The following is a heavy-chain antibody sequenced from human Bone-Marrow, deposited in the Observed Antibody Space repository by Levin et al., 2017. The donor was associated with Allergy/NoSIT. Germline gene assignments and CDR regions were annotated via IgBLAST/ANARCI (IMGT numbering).Heavy chain of an antibody. J-gene: IGHJ3*02. V-gene: IGHV1-69*01. CDR1: GGTFSTFV. CDR2: IIPLFGPG. CDR3: ARERSVATILGDDALDI. D-gene: IGHD5-12*01. Sequence: ASGGTFSTFVFNWVRQAPGQGLEWMGGIIPLFGPGAYAQKFEGRVTITADESTTTAYMELTSLRSDDTAVYYCARERSVATILGDDALDIWGQGTLVTVSS.